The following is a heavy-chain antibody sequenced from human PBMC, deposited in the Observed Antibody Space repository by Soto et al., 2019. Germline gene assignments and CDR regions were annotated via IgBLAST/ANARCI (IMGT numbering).Heavy chain of an antibody. V-gene: IGHV4-31*02. Sequence: SETLSLTWTVSGGTISSGGGYWSWISKHPGKGLEWVGYIYYSGSTYYNPSLKSRVTISVDTSKNQFSLKLSSVTAADTAVYYCARDRGRRAYGMDVWGQGTTVTVSS. CDR3: ARDRGRRAYGMDV. J-gene: IGHJ6*02. D-gene: IGHD3-10*01. CDR1: GGTISSGGGY. CDR2: IYYSGST.